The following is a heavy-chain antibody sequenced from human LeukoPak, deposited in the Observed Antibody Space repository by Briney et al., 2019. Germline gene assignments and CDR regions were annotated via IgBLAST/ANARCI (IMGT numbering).Heavy chain of an antibody. Sequence: GESLNISCKGSGYSFTTYWIGWVRQMPGKGLESMGIIYPGDFDTRYSPSFRGQVTISVDKSINTAYLQWSSLKASDTAMYYCARAPTSVSNPYYFHYWGQGALVTVSS. V-gene: IGHV5-51*01. CDR1: GYSFTTYW. CDR3: ARAPTSVSNPYYFHY. J-gene: IGHJ4*02. CDR2: IYPGDFDT.